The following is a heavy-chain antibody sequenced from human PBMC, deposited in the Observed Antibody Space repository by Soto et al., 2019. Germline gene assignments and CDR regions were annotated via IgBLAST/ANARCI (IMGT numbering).Heavy chain of an antibody. CDR2: ISYDGSNK. V-gene: IGHV3-30-3*01. J-gene: IGHJ4*02. CDR3: ARSLVGAKVFDY. CDR1: GFTFSSYA. Sequence: QVQLVESGGGVVQPGRSLRLSCAASGFTFSSYAMHWVRQAPGKGLEWVAVISYDGSNKYYADSVKGRFTISRDNSKNTLYLQMNSLRAEDTAVYYCARSLVGAKVFDYWGQGTLVTVSS. D-gene: IGHD1-26*01.